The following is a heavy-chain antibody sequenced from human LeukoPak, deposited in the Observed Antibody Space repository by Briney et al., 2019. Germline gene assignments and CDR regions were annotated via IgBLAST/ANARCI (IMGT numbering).Heavy chain of an antibody. J-gene: IGHJ6*03. CDR1: GFTFSDHY. CDR3: VRVFTPPGTRYFYMDV. V-gene: IGHV3-72*01. Sequence: GGSLRLSCAASGFTFSDHYMDWVRQAPGKGLEWVGRIRNKANSYTTEYAASVKDRFTISRDDSKNSLYLQMNSLKTEDTAVYYCVRVFTPPGTRYFYMDVWGKGTTVTVSS. D-gene: IGHD3-9*01. CDR2: IRNKANSYTT.